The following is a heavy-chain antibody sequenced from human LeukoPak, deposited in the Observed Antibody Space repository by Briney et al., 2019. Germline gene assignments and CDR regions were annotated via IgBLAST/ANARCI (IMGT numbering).Heavy chain of an antibody. D-gene: IGHD4-17*01. J-gene: IGHJ4*02. CDR2: IYTSGST. Sequence: SETLSLTCTVSGGSISSGTYYWSWIRQPAGKGLEWIGRIYTSGSTNYNPSLKSRVTISVDTSKNQFSLKLSSVTAADTAVYYCARDQNDYGDYYYDYWGQGTLVTVSS. CDR1: GGSISSGTYY. V-gene: IGHV4-61*02. CDR3: ARDQNDYGDYYYDY.